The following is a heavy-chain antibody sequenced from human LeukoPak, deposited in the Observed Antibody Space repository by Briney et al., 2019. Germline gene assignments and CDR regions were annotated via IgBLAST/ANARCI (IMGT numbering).Heavy chain of an antibody. J-gene: IGHJ4*02. V-gene: IGHV1-8*01. CDR1: GYTFTSYD. CDR3: VSDYYGSGSYDY. CDR2: MNPNSGNT. D-gene: IGHD3-10*01. Sequence: ASVKVSCKASGYTFTSYDINWVRQATGQRLEWMGWMNPNSGNTGYAQKFQGRVTMTRNTSISTAYMELSSLRSEAPAVYYCVSDYYGSGSYDYWGQGTLVTASS.